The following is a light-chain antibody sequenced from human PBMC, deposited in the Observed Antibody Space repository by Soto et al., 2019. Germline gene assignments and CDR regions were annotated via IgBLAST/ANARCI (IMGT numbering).Light chain of an antibody. Sequence: VLTRSPDNLPLPPGERATLSCSAGQSISGTFLTWYQQKPGQAPRLLIYGASTRATGIPNRFSGSGSGTDFTLTISRLEPEDFAVYYCQQYGNSPQTFGQGTKVDIK. J-gene: IGKJ1*01. CDR1: QSISGTF. V-gene: IGKV3-20*01. CDR2: GAS. CDR3: QQYGNSPQT.